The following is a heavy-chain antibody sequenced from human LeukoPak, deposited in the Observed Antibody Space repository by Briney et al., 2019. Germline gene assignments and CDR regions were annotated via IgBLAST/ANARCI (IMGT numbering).Heavy chain of an antibody. CDR3: ARGPYSSSFYYYYYMDV. CDR1: GYTFTSYD. CDR2: MNPNSGNT. V-gene: IGHV1-8*01. Sequence: ASVKVSCKASGYTFTSYDINWVRQATGQGLEWMGWMNPNSGNTGYAQKFQGRVTMTRNTSISTACMELSSLRSEDTAVYYCARGPYSSSFYYYYYMDVWGKGTTVTVSS. J-gene: IGHJ6*03. D-gene: IGHD6-6*01.